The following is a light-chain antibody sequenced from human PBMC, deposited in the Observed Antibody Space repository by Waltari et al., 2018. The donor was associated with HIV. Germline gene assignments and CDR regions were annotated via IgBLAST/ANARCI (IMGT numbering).Light chain of an antibody. Sequence: DIVMTQSPDSLAVSLGERAPIHCKSSQSVLNNPNNKNDLLGYQQKPGQPPKVLIYWASTRESGVPDRFSGTGSGTDFSLTISSLQAEDVAVYYCQQYYSIPFTFGPGTKVEIK. J-gene: IGKJ3*01. V-gene: IGKV4-1*01. CDR2: WAS. CDR3: QQYYSIPFT. CDR1: QSVLNNPNNKND.